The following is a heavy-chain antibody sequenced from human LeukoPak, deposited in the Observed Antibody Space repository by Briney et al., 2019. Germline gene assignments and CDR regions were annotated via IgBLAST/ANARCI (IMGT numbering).Heavy chain of an antibody. D-gene: IGHD7-27*01. Sequence: GGSLRLTCAASGFTFSSYAMHWVRQAPGKGLEWVAAISYDGSNKYYADSVKGRFTISRDNSKNTLYLQMNSLRAEDTAVYYCAKDYNWGWDYWGQGSLVIVSS. J-gene: IGHJ4*02. CDR1: GFTFSSYA. CDR2: ISYDGSNK. CDR3: AKDYNWGWDY. V-gene: IGHV3-30-3*01.